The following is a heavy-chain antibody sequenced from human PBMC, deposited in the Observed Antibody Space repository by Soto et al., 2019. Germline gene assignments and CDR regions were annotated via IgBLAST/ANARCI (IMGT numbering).Heavy chain of an antibody. CDR1: GFTFSDFA. Sequence: PGGSLRLSCRGSGFTFSDFAMNWVRQAPNKGLEWVSTMTGSGDTTYYAESVRGRFTISRDNSKNTLFLHMTALRADDTAIYFCAKQAYGGSPYPFGSWGQGTLVTVSS. D-gene: IGHD2-15*01. CDR2: MTGSGDTT. J-gene: IGHJ4*02. V-gene: IGHV3-23*01. CDR3: AKQAYGGSPYPFGS.